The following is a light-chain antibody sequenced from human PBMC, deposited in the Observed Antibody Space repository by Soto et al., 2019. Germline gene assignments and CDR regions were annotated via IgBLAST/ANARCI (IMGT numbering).Light chain of an antibody. J-gene: IGKJ1*01. CDR3: LKHFNFSCT. CDR1: RDIGND. V-gene: IGKV1-6*01. CDR2: AAS. Sequence: AIQMPQSPSSLSASVGDRVTITCRASRDIGNDLGWYQQKPGKAPKHLIFAASNVQSGVPSRFSGGGSGTDFTLTISSQKADDFTTYSHLKHFNFSCTFGKGTQVE.